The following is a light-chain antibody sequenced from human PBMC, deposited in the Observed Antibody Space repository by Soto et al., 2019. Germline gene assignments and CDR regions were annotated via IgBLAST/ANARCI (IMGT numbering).Light chain of an antibody. CDR1: SSDVGGYNF. V-gene: IGLV2-14*01. J-gene: IGLJ2*01. Sequence: QSALTQPASVSGSPGLSITISCTGTSSDVGGYNFVSWYQQHPGKAPKLMIYDVTNRPSGVSNRFSGSKSGNTASLTISGLQAEDEADYYCSSCTSSSTLVFGGGTKLTVL. CDR3: SSCTSSSTLV. CDR2: DVT.